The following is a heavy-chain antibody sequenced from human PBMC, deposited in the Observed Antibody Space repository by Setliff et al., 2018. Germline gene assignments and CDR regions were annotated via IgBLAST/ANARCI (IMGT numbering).Heavy chain of an antibody. J-gene: IGHJ4*02. Sequence: ASVKVSCKASGYTFTSYAMNWVRQAPGQRLEWMGWFNVGHGYTKYSQKFQGRVTMTSDTSASTAYMELNSLRSEDTALYYCARGGGVNDDNSGFYRSFDYWGQGTLVTVSS. D-gene: IGHD3-22*01. CDR3: ARGGGVNDDNSGFYRSFDY. CDR2: FNVGHGYT. V-gene: IGHV1-3*01. CDR1: GYTFTSYA.